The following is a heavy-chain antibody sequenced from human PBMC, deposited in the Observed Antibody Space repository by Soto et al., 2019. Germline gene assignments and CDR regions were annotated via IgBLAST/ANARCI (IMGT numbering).Heavy chain of an antibody. CDR3: ARESGNIVRMVYAIRVVYGMDV. V-gene: IGHV1-8*01. J-gene: IGHJ6*02. Sequence: QVQLVQSGAEVKKPGASVKVSCKASGYTFTSYDINWVRQATGQGLEWMGWMNPNSGNTGDAQKFQGRVTMTRNTSITTAYMELSSLSSEDTAVYYCARESGNIVRMVYAIRVVYGMDVWGQGTTVTVSS. CDR2: MNPNSGNT. D-gene: IGHD2-8*01. CDR1: GYTFTSYD.